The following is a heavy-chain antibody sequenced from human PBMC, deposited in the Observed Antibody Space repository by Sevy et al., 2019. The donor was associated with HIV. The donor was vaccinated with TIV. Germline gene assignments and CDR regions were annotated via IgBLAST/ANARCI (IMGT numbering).Heavy chain of an antibody. CDR3: ARHGIPRMDGGNSRGYYYYGMDV. CDR1: GGSFSGYY. D-gene: IGHD2-21*02. Sequence: SETLSLTCAVYGGSFSGYYWSWIRQPPGKGLEWIGEINHSGSTNYNPSLKSRVTISVDTSKNQFSLKLSSVTAADTAVYYCARHGIPRMDGGNSRGYYYYGMDVWGQGTTVTVSS. J-gene: IGHJ6*02. V-gene: IGHV4-34*01. CDR2: INHSGST.